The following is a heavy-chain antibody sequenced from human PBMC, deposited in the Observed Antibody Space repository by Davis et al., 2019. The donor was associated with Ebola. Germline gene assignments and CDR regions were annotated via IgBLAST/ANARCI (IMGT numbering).Heavy chain of an antibody. J-gene: IGHJ6*02. V-gene: IGHV3-21*01. CDR3: ARSIVVVPAAILYYYYGMDV. Sequence: PGGSLRLSCAASGFTFSSYSMNWVRQAPGYGLDSVSSISSSSSYIYYADSVKGRFTISRDNAKNSLYLQMNSLRAEDTAVYYCARSIVVVPAAILYYYYGMDVWGQGTTVTVSS. CDR2: ISSSSSYI. D-gene: IGHD2-2*01. CDR1: GFTFSSYS.